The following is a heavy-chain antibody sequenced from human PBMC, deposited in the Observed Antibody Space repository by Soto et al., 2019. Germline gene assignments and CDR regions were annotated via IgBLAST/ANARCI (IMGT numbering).Heavy chain of an antibody. CDR1: GFTFTSSA. CDR2: IVVGSGNT. CDR3: ARLPRSGSYKGAGYYYGMDV. D-gene: IGHD3-10*02. J-gene: IGHJ6*02. V-gene: IGHV1-58*02. Sequence: QMQLVQSGPEVKKPGTSVKVSCKASGFTFTSSAMQWVRQARGQRLEWIGWIVVGSGNTNYAQKFQERVTITADESTSTAYMELSSLRSEDTAVYYCARLPRSGSYKGAGYYYGMDVWGQGTTVTVSS.